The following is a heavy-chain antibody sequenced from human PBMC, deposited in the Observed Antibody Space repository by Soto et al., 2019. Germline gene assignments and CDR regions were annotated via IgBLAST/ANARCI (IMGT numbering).Heavy chain of an antibody. CDR2: IRSKANNYAT. CDR3: PRLYSSGFD. Sequence: DVQLVESGGGLVQPGGSLKLSCVASGFTFGASAMHWVRQASGKGLEWVGRIRSKANNYATASAASVKGRFNGSRDDSKNTSYLQMTSLKTEDTAVDYCPRLYSSGFDWGQGTLVTVSS. J-gene: IGHJ4*02. D-gene: IGHD6-19*01. V-gene: IGHV3-73*02. CDR1: GFTFGASA.